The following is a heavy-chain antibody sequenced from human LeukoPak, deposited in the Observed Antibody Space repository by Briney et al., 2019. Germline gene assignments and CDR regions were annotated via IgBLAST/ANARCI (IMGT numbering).Heavy chain of an antibody. J-gene: IGHJ6*03. V-gene: IGHV1-69*06. D-gene: IGHD6-13*01. CDR3: ARGWAYSSSSVSYYYYMDV. CDR1: GGTFSSNA. CDR2: IIPIFGTA. Sequence: ASVKVSCKASGGTFSSNAISWVRQAPGQGLEWMGGIIPIFGTANYAQKFQGRVTITADKSTSTAYMELSSLRSEDTAVYYCARGWAYSSSSVSYYYYMDVWGKGTTVTVSS.